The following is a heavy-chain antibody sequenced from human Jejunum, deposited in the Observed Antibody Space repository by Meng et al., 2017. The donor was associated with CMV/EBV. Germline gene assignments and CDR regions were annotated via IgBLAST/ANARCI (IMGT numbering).Heavy chain of an antibody. CDR3: ARDRDGYNTFDY. V-gene: IGHV1-2*02. CDR1: GYTFGGNY. CDR2: IKPNTGSI. D-gene: IGHD5-24*01. J-gene: IGHJ4*02. Sequence: QVRLVQSGDEVKKPGASVKVSFKASGYTFGGNYIHWVRQAPGQGLEYMGWIKPNTGSIKYVEKFQGRVTMTRDTSTNTAYLELTRLMSDDTAVYYCARDRDGYNTFDYWGQGTLVTVSS.